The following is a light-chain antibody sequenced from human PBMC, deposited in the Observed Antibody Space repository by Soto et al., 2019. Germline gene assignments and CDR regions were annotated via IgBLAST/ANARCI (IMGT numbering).Light chain of an antibody. J-gene: IGLJ2*01. CDR3: CSYAGSYRVV. V-gene: IGLV2-11*01. Sequence: QSALTQPRSVSGSPGQSVSIPCTGASSDVGGYDSVSWYQQHPGKVPKLMIYDVSKRPSGVPDRFSGSKSGNTASLTISGLQAEDEADYYCCSYAGSYRVVFGGGTQLTVL. CDR1: SSDVGGYDS. CDR2: DVS.